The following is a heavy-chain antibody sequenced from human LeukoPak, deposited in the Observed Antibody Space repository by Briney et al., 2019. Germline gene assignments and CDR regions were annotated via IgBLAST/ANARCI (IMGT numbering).Heavy chain of an antibody. Sequence: GASVKVSCKASGYTFSIYGFSWVRQAPGQGLEWMGWISVYNGNTNYAQKFQGRVTMTRNTSISTAYMELSSLRSEDTAVYYCAFDPDRGIVGAIGEGDYWGQGTLVTVSS. CDR2: ISVYNGNT. V-gene: IGHV1-18*01. CDR1: GYTFSIYG. CDR3: AFDPDRGIVGAIGEGDY. J-gene: IGHJ4*02. D-gene: IGHD1-26*01.